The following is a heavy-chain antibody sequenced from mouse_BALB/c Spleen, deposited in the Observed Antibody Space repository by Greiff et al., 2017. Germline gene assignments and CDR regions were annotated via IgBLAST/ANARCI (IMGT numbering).Heavy chain of an antibody. CDR2: IYPGDGDT. D-gene: IGHD2-4*01. CDR1: GYAFSSSW. J-gene: IGHJ4*01. Sequence: QVQLKESGPELVKPGASVKISCKASGYAFSSSWMNWVKQRPGQGLEWIGRIYPGDGDTNYNEKFKGKATFTADTSSNTAYMQLSSLTSEDSAVYYCAGGGYYDYDGNAMDYWGQGTSVTASS. CDR3: AGGGYYDYDGNAMDY. V-gene: IGHV1-82*01.